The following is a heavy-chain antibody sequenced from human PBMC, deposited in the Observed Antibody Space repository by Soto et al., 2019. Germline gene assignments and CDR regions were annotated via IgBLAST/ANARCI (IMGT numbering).Heavy chain of an antibody. J-gene: IGHJ4*02. D-gene: IGHD3-9*01. CDR2: INHSGST. CDR1: GGSFSGYY. Sequence: SETLSLTCAVYGGSFSGYYWSWIRQPPGKGLEWIGEINHSGSTNYNPSLKSRVTISVDTSKNQFSLKLSSVTAADTAVYYCARGRGRNYDILTGYYLFFDYWGQGTLVTVSS. CDR3: ARGRGRNYDILTGYYLFFDY. V-gene: IGHV4-34*01.